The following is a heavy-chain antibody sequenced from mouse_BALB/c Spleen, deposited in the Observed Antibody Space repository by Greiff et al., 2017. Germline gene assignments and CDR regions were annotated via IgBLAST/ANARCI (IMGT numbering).Heavy chain of an antibody. D-gene: IGHD2-1*01. CDR2: INSNGGST. CDR3: ARVYYGRHWYFDV. V-gene: IGHV5-6-3*01. CDR1: GFTFSSYG. Sequence: EVMLVESGGGLVQPGGSLKLSCAASGFTFSSYGMSWVRQTPDKRLELVATINSNGGSTYYPDSVKGRFTISRDNAKNTLYLQMSSLKSEDTAMYYCARVYYGRHWYFDVWGAGTTVTVSS. J-gene: IGHJ1*01.